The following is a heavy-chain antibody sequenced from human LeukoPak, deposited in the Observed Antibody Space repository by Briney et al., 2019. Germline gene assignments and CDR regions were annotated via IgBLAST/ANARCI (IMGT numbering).Heavy chain of an antibody. J-gene: IGHJ4*02. D-gene: IGHD6-13*01. CDR3: ARARRSDSSWYDY. V-gene: IGHV1-69*04. CDR2: IIPILDIT. CDR1: GGTFSSYA. Sequence: SVKVSCKASGGTFSSYAISWVRQAPGQGLEWMGRIIPILDITNYAREFQGRLTITADKSTSTVYMELSSLGSEDTATYYCARARRSDSSWYDYWGQGTLVTVSS.